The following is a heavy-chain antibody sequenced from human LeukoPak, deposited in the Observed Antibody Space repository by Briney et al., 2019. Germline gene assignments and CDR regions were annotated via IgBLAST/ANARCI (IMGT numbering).Heavy chain of an antibody. D-gene: IGHD1-1*01. CDR1: GGSISSSDYY. J-gene: IGHJ4*02. V-gene: IGHV4-39*01. CDR3: ARRRWASSNVDY. CDR2: IYFSGST. Sequence: SETLSLACTVPGGSISSSDYYWGWIRQPPGKGLEWIGCIYFSGSTYYNPSLKSRVTISLDTSKNQFSLKLRSVTAADTAVYYCARRRWASSNVDYWGQGALVTVSS.